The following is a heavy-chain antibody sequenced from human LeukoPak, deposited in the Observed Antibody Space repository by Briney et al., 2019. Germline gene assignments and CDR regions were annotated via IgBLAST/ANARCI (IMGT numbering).Heavy chain of an antibody. Sequence: SVKVSCKASGGTFNSYAISWVRQAPGQGLEWMGRIIPILGIANYAQKFQGRVTITADKSTSTAYMELSSLRSEDTAVYYCARVALSVVVSSPSYGMDVWGQGTTVTVSS. CDR1: GGTFNSYA. D-gene: IGHD4-23*01. CDR3: ARVALSVVVSSPSYGMDV. CDR2: IIPILGIA. J-gene: IGHJ6*02. V-gene: IGHV1-69*04.